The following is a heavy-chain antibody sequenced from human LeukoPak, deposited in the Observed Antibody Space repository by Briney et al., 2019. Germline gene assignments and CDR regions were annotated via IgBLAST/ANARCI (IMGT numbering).Heavy chain of an antibody. J-gene: IGHJ4*02. Sequence: SETLSLTCAVYGGSFSGYYWSWIRQPPGKGLEWIGEINHSGSTNYNPSLKSRVSISSDTSKNQFSLELSSVTAADTAVYYCARLKATVSIHAYFDSWGQGTLVTVSS. CDR1: GGSFSGYY. V-gene: IGHV4-34*01. CDR3: ARLKATVSIHAYFDS. CDR2: INHSGST. D-gene: IGHD4-17*01.